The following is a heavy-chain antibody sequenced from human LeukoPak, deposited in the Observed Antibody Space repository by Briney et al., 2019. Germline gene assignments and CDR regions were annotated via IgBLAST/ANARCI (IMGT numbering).Heavy chain of an antibody. V-gene: IGHV3-74*01. CDR2: INPDGIDI. CDR3: AKVSLSLYCTGGSCHYFDF. J-gene: IGHJ4*02. Sequence: GGSLRLSCAASGFTFSSYWMYWVRQAPGEGLVWVSRINPDGIDINYADSVKGRFTISRDNAKNTLYLQMNSLRAEDMAVYYCAKVSLSLYCTGGSCHYFDFWGQGALVTVSS. D-gene: IGHD2-15*01. CDR1: GFTFSSYW.